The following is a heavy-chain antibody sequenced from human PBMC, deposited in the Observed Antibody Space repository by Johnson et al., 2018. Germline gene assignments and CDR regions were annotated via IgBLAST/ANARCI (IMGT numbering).Heavy chain of an antibody. CDR2: ISSISSYI. CDR3: ARNYYDSSGYLDAFDI. J-gene: IGHJ3*02. V-gene: IGHV3-21*01. D-gene: IGHD3-22*01. Sequence: QLVETGGGLVKPGGSLRLSCAASGLTFSSYSMNWVRQAPGKGLEWVSSISSISSYIYYADSVKGRFTISRENAKNSLDLQMNSLRAQDTAVYYCARNYYDSSGYLDAFDIWGQGTMVTVSS. CDR1: GLTFSSYS.